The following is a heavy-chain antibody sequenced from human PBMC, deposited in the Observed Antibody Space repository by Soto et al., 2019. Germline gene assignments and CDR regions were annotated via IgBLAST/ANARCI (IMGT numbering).Heavy chain of an antibody. V-gene: IGHV3-7*01. J-gene: IGHJ4*02. D-gene: IGHD3-3*01. CDR3: ATSQDYDFWSGYYPLIYFDY. CDR2: IKQDGSEK. CDR1: GFTFSSDW. Sequence: PGRALRLSCAASGFTFSSDWMSCVRQAPGKGLEWVANIKQDGSEKYYVDSVKGRFTISRDNAKNSLYLQMNSLRAEDTAVYYCATSQDYDFWSGYYPLIYFDYWGQGTLVTVSS.